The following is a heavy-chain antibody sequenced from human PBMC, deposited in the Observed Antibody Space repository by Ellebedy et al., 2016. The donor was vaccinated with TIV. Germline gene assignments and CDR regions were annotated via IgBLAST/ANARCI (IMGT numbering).Heavy chain of an antibody. V-gene: IGHV1-18*04. D-gene: IGHD4-17*01. Sequence: ASVKVSCKASGYTFTGYYMHWVRQAPGQGLEWMGWISAYNGNTNYAQKLQGRVTMTTDTSTSTAYMELRSLRSDDTAVYYCARSAGDLDYEFDYWGQGTLVTVSS. CDR1: GYTFTGYY. CDR2: ISAYNGNT. J-gene: IGHJ4*02. CDR3: ARSAGDLDYEFDY.